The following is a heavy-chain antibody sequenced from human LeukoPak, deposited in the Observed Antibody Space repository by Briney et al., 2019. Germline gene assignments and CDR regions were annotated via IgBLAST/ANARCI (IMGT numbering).Heavy chain of an antibody. Sequence: PSETLSLTCIVSGXXISSYSWSWIRQPPXXXXXXXXXINHSGSTNYNPSLKSRVTISVDTSKNQFSLKLSSVTAADTAVYYCARGLSPVIVGATGAFDIWGQGTMVTVSS. CDR3: ARGLSPVIVGATGAFDI. J-gene: IGHJ3*02. CDR2: INHSGST. V-gene: IGHV4-34*01. D-gene: IGHD1-26*01. CDR1: GXXISSYS.